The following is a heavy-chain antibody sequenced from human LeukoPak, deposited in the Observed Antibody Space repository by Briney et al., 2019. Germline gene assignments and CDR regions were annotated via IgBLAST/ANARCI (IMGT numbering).Heavy chain of an antibody. CDR3: VKGAYDYIEVAYFDF. Sequence: PGGSLRLSCAASGFTFSNYAMSWVRQAPGKGLEWVSTISDSGGSTYYADSVKGRFTISRDISKNTLYLQMNNLRVEDTAVYYCVKGAYDYIEVAYFDFWGQGILVTVSS. J-gene: IGHJ4*01. CDR1: GFTFSNYA. CDR2: ISDSGGST. V-gene: IGHV3-23*01. D-gene: IGHD5-12*01.